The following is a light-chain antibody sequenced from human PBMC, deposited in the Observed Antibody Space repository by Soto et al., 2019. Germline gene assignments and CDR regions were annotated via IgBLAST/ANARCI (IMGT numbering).Light chain of an antibody. J-gene: IGKJ2*01. V-gene: IGKV3-11*01. CDR2: DAS. CDR1: QNIGTS. Sequence: EIVLTQSPATLSLFPGERATLSCRASQNIGTSLVWYKQTPGQAPRLLFYDASNRATDVPARFSGSGSGTDFTLTISSLEPEDFALYYCQRRADWPPMYTFGQGTKLEIK. CDR3: QRRADWPPMYT.